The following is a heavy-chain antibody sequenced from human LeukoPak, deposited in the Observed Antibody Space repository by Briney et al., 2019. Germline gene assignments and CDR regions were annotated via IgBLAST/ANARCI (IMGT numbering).Heavy chain of an antibody. Sequence: ASVKVSCKASVCTFSSYAISWVRQAPGQGLEWMGRIIPIFGTANYAQKFQGRVTITADKSTSTAYMELSSLRSEDTAVYYSAREPPYYYDSSGYFDYWGQGTLVTVSS. CDR2: IIPIFGTA. J-gene: IGHJ4*02. CDR1: VCTFSSYA. D-gene: IGHD3-22*01. V-gene: IGHV1-69*06. CDR3: AREPPYYYDSSGYFDY.